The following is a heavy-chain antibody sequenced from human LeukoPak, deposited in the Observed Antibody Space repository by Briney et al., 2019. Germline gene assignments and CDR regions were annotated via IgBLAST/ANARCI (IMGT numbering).Heavy chain of an antibody. V-gene: IGHV1-69*13. CDR3: ARVSCSSTSCPGSFDY. D-gene: IGHD2-2*01. CDR2: IIPIFGTA. CDR1: GGTFSSYA. Sequence: SVKVSCKASGGTFSSYAISWVRQAPGQGLEWMGGIIPIFGTANYAQKFQGRVTITADESTSTAYMELSSLRSEDPAVYYCARVSCSSTSCPGSFDYWGQGTLVTVSS. J-gene: IGHJ4*02.